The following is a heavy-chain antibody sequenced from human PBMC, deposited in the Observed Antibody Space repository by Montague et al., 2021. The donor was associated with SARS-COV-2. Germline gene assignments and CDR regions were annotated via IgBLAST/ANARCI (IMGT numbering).Heavy chain of an antibody. CDR1: GGSISSYH. CDR3: ARRSTNYYYGLDV. D-gene: IGHD2-8*01. Sequence: SETLSLTCSISGGSISSYHWNWIRQPPGKGLEWIGNIYYDGSTNXNPSFKSRVTISIDTSKNQFSLNLRSVAAADTAVYCCARRSTNYYYGLDVWGQGTTVSFSS. CDR2: IYYDGST. V-gene: IGHV4-59*08. J-gene: IGHJ6*02.